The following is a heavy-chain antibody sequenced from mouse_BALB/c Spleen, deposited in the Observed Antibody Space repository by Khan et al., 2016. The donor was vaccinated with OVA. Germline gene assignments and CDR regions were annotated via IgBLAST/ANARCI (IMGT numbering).Heavy chain of an antibody. CDR1: GYSITSDYA. CDR2: ISYSGST. V-gene: IGHV3-2*02. CDR3: TGGRAY. Sequence: EVQLQESRPGLVKPSQSLSLTCTVTGYSITSDYAWNWIRQFPGNKLEWMGYISYSGSTSYTPSLKSRISITRDTSKNQLFLQLNSVTTEDTATYYCTGGRAYWGQGTLVTVSA. D-gene: IGHD3-3*01. J-gene: IGHJ3*01.